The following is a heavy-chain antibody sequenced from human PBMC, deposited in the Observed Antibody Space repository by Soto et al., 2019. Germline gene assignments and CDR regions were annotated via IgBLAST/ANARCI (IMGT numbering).Heavy chain of an antibody. CDR2: ISWNSGSI. CDR1: GFTFDDYA. CDR3: AKGEYCSSTSCYDALDI. V-gene: IGHV3-9*01. Sequence: EVQLVESGGGLVQPGRSLRLSCAASGFTFDDYAMHWVRQAPGKGLEWVSGISWNSGSIGYADSVKGRFTISRDNAKNSLYLQMNSLRAEDTALYYCAKGEYCSSTSCYDALDICGQGTMVTVSS. J-gene: IGHJ3*02. D-gene: IGHD2-2*01.